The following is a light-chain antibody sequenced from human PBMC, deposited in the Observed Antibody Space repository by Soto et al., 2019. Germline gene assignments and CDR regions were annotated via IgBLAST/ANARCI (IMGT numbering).Light chain of an antibody. V-gene: IGLV2-14*01. CDR1: SSDVATSNH. J-gene: IGLJ1*01. CDR3: SSSTTIGTRV. CDR2: AVT. Sequence: QSALTQPASVSGSPGQSITISCTGTSSDVATSNHVSWYQQHQGRVPKLLIYAVTNRPSGVSNRFSGSKSANTASLTISELQAEDDADYYCSSSTTIGTRVFGTGTKVTVL.